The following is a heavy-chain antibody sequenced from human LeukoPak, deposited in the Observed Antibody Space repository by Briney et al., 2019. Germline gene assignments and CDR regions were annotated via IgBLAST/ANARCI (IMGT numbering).Heavy chain of an antibody. V-gene: IGHV3-23*01. CDR1: GFTFSSYA. Sequence: GGSLRLSCAASGFTFSSYAMSWVRQAPGKGLGWVSAISGSGGSTYYADSVKGRFTISRDNSKHTLYLQMYSLRAEDTAVYYCAKDSALRAYYDSSGWDYWGQGTLVTVSS. CDR2: ISGSGGST. D-gene: IGHD3-22*01. CDR3: AKDSALRAYYDSSGWDY. J-gene: IGHJ4*02.